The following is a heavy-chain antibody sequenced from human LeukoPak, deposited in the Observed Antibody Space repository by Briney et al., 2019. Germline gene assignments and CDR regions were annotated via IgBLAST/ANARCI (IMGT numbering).Heavy chain of an antibody. J-gene: IGHJ4*02. CDR2: ISAYNGNT. CDR3: ARVYDILTGSIYFDY. CDR1: GYTFTSYG. D-gene: IGHD3-9*01. V-gene: IGHV1-18*01. Sequence: ASVKVSCKASGYTFTSYGISWVRQAPGQGLEWMGWISAYNGNTNYAQKLQGRVTMTTDTSTSTAYMELRSLRSGDTAVYYCARVYDILTGSIYFDYWGQGTLVTVSS.